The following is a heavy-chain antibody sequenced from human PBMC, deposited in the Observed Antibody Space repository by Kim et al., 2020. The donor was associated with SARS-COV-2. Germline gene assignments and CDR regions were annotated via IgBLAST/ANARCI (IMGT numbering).Heavy chain of an antibody. D-gene: IGHD1-26*01. Sequence: SETLSLTCAVYGGSFSGYYWSWIRQPPGKGLEWIGEINHSGSTNYNPSLKSRVTISVDTSKNQFSLKLSSVTAADTAVYYCARGVARVGAILRSYGMDVWGQGTTVTVSS. CDR3: ARGVARVGAILRSYGMDV. CDR1: GGSFSGYY. V-gene: IGHV4-34*01. J-gene: IGHJ6*02. CDR2: INHSGST.